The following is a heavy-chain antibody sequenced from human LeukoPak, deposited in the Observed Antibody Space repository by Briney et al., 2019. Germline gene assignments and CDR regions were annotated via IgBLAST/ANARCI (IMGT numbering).Heavy chain of an antibody. V-gene: IGHV3-23*01. Sequence: GGSPRLSCAASGFTFSSYAMSWVRQAPGKGLEWVSAISGSGGSTYYADSVKGRFTISRDNSKNTLYLQMNSLRAEDTAVYYCAKDYLSGYDSKDYWGQGTLVTVSS. CDR1: GFTFSSYA. J-gene: IGHJ4*02. CDR2: ISGSGGST. D-gene: IGHD5-12*01. CDR3: AKDYLSGYDSKDY.